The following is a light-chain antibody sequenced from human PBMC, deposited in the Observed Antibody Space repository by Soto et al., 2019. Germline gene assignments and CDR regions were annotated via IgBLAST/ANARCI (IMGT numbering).Light chain of an antibody. CDR3: QQSTNCPWI. Sequence: DIQMTQSPSSVSASVGDRVTITCRASQGVSTWLAWYQQKPGKAPNLLIYTASSLQSGVPSRFSGSGSGTDFPLTISSLQPEDFATYYCQQSTNCPWIFGGGTKVEIK. CDR2: TAS. J-gene: IGKJ4*01. CDR1: QGVSTW. V-gene: IGKV1D-12*01.